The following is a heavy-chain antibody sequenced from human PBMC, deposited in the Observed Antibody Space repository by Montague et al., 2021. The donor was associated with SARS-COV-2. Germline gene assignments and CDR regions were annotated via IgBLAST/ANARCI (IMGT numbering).Heavy chain of an antibody. J-gene: IGHJ6*02. CDR2: IYYSGST. D-gene: IGHD6-13*01. CDR3: ARVGRQQLVRLSGIDV. Sequence: SETLSLTCTVSGGSISSSSYYWGWIRQPPGKGLEWIGSIYYSGSTXYNPSLKSRVTISVDTSKNQFSLKLSSVTAADTAVYYCARVGRQQLVRLSGIDVWGQGTTVTVSS. CDR1: GGSISSSSYY. V-gene: IGHV4-39*07.